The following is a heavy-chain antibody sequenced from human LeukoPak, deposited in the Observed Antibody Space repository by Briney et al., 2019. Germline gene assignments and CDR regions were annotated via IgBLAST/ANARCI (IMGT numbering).Heavy chain of an antibody. CDR3: SLGYCSSTTCYARKGPLGMDV. CDR2: ISAYNGNT. V-gene: IGHV1-18*01. Sequence: GASVKVSCKASGYTFTSYGISWVRQAPGQGLEWMGWISAYNGNTNYAQKLQGRVTMTTDTSTSTAYMELRSLRSDDTAVYYCSLGYCSSTTCYARKGPLGMDVWGQGTTVTVSS. D-gene: IGHD2-2*01. CDR1: GYTFTSYG. J-gene: IGHJ6*02.